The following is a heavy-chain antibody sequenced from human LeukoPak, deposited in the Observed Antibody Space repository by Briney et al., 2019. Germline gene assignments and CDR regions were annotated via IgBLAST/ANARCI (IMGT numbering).Heavy chain of an antibody. CDR3: ARSGKADYYDSSGYPDY. J-gene: IGHJ4*02. D-gene: IGHD3-22*01. CDR1: GYTFTSYA. CDR2: IIPIFGTA. V-gene: IGHV1-69*06. Sequence: GASVKVSCKASGYTFTSYAISWVRQAPGQGLEWMGGIIPIFGTANYAQKFQGRVTITADKSTSTAYMELSSLRSEDTAVYYCARSGKADYYDSSGYPDYWGQGTLVTVSS.